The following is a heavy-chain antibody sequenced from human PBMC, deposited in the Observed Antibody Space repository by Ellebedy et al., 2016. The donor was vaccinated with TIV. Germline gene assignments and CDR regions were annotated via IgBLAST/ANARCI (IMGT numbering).Heavy chain of an antibody. CDR1: GYTFTSYY. V-gene: IGHV1-46*04. D-gene: IGHD3-10*01. Sequence: AASVKVSCKASGYTFTSYYMHWVRQAPGQGLEWMGIINPSGGNTDYAQKLQGRVTMTRDTSTSTVYMELSSLRSGDTAVYYCARGSITMIRGVIPWDYWGQGTLVTVSS. J-gene: IGHJ4*02. CDR2: INPSGGNT. CDR3: ARGSITMIRGVIPWDY.